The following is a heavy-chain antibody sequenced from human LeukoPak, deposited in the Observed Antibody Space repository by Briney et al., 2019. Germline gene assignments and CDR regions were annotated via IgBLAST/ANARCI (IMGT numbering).Heavy chain of an antibody. Sequence: GASVKVSCKASGYTITSYDINWVRQATGQGLEWMGWINPNSGGTNYAQKFQGRVNMTRDTSISTAYMELSRLRSEDTAVYYCAKLGLGEVVPAAMPYYFDYWGQGTLVTVSS. CDR3: AKLGLGEVVPAAMPYYFDY. J-gene: IGHJ4*02. CDR1: GYTITSYD. D-gene: IGHD2-2*01. CDR2: INPNSGGT. V-gene: IGHV1-2*02.